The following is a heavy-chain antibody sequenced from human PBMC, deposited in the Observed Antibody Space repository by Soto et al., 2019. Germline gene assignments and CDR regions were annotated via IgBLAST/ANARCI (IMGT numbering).Heavy chain of an antibody. CDR2: ISGSGDDT. D-gene: IGHD1-1*01. Sequence: QLLESGGGFVQPGGSLRLSCVASGFTFSNFAMAWVRQAPGEGLEWVSAISGSGDDTFYADSMKGRFTISRDNSKSPLYLQINSLRAEDTAVYYCANPIPKTGTTFGFWGQGTLVTVSS. CDR3: ANPIPKTGTTFGF. J-gene: IGHJ4*02. CDR1: GFTFSNFA. V-gene: IGHV3-23*01.